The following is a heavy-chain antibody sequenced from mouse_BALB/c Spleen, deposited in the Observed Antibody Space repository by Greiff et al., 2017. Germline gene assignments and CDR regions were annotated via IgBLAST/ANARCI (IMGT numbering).Heavy chain of an antibody. J-gene: IGHJ2*01. CDR2: IDPSDSYT. V-gene: IGHV1-69*02. Sequence: QVQLQQPGAELVKPGASVKLSCKASGYTFTSYWMHWVKQRPGQGLEWIGEIDPSDSYTNYNQKFKGKATLTVDKSSSTAYMQLSSLTSEDSAVYYCERFYGNYYLDYWGQGTTLTVSS. CDR3: ERFYGNYYLDY. CDR1: GYTFTSYW. D-gene: IGHD2-1*01.